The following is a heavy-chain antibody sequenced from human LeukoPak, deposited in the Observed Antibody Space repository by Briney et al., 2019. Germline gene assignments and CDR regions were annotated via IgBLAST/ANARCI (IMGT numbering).Heavy chain of an antibody. Sequence: GGSLRLSCAVSGFTFSSYAMSWVRQAPGKGLEWVSTISGSGGTTYYTDSVRGRFTISRDNSNNTLFLQMNSLRAEDTAVYYCVLFLRYVDYWGQGTLVTVSS. CDR1: GFTFSSYA. V-gene: IGHV3-23*01. D-gene: IGHD2-21*01. J-gene: IGHJ4*02. CDR2: ISGSGGTT. CDR3: VLFLRYVDY.